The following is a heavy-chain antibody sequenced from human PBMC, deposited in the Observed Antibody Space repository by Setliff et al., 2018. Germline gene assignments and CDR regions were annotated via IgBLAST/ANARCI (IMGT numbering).Heavy chain of an antibody. V-gene: IGHV3-23*01. CDR1: GLSFSSYA. D-gene: IGHD3-3*01. CDR3: ARSYNFWSGPALDV. J-gene: IGHJ6*04. CDR2: ISGSGGST. Sequence: GGSLRLSCVASGLSFSSYAINWVRQAPGKGLEWVSGISGSGGSTYYADSVKGRFTISRDNAQNSLYLQMNSLRAEDTAVYYCARSYNFWSGPALDVWGKGTTVTVSS.